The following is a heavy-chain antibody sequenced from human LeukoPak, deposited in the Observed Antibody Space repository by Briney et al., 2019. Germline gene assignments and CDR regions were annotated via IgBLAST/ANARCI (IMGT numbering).Heavy chain of an antibody. Sequence: GGSLRLSCAASGFTFSSYAMSWVRQAPGKGLEWVSAISGSGGSTYYADSVKGRFTISRDNSKNTLYLQMNSLRAEDTAVYYCASFLYYDSSGYYSSDYWGQGTLVTVSS. CDR2: ISGSGGST. D-gene: IGHD3-22*01. J-gene: IGHJ4*02. CDR1: GFTFSSYA. V-gene: IGHV3-23*01. CDR3: ASFLYYDSSGYYSSDY.